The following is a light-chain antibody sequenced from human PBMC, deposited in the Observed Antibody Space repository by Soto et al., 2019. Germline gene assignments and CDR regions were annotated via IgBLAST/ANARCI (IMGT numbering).Light chain of an antibody. V-gene: IGKV3-11*01. CDR2: DAS. CDR3: QQRSNWPRT. J-gene: IGKJ2*01. CDR1: QSVSSY. Sequence: EIVLTQSPATLSLSPGDTATLSCRASQSVSSYLAWYQQKPGQAPRLLIYDASNSATGIPARFSGSGSGTDFTLTIGSLEPEDFAVYYCQQRSNWPRTFGQGTKVEIK.